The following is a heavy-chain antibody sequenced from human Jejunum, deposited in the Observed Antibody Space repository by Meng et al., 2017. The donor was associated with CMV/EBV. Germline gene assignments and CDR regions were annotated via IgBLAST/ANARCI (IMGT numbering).Heavy chain of an antibody. J-gene: IGHJ4*02. CDR1: GGSINNYY. D-gene: IGHD6-19*01. Sequence: GRLKESGPGLVTPSETLSLICNVSGGSINNYYWNWIRQSAGKGLEWIGRIYTSGSTNYNPSLQSRVTMSVDTSKNQFSLKLTSVTAADTAVYYCARGYSSDWYDYWGQGALVTVSS. CDR2: IYTSGST. V-gene: IGHV4-4*07. CDR3: ARGYSSDWYDY.